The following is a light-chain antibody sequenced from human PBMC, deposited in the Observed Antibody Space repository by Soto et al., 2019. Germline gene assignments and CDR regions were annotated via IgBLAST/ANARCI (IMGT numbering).Light chain of an antibody. CDR1: QGIGDT. CDR3: QPYNNWPLT. J-gene: IGKJ4*01. Sequence: EVVMRQSPATLSDSPGEGATLSCRASQGIGDTLAWYQHKPGQAPRLLIYDTSTRATGVPTRFSGSRSGAEFTLTINSLQSEDFAVYYCQPYNNWPLTFGGGTKVDIK. V-gene: IGKV3-15*01. CDR2: DTS.